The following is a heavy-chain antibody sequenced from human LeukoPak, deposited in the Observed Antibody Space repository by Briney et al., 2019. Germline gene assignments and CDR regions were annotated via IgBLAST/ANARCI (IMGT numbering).Heavy chain of an antibody. D-gene: IGHD6-6*01. CDR3: ARDLGIAARPDY. CDR1: GGSISSSSYY. CDR2: ISYSGST. V-gene: IGHV4-39*07. Sequence: SETLSLTCTVSGGSISSSSYYWGWIRQPPGKGLEWIGSISYSGSTYYNPSLKSRVTISVDTSKNQFSLKLSSVTAADTAVYYCARDLGIAARPDYWGQGTLVTVSS. J-gene: IGHJ4*02.